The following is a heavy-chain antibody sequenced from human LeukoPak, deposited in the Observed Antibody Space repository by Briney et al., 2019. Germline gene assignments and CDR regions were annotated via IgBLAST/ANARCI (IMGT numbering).Heavy chain of an antibody. CDR3: AKDLIGGTTAYAFDI. Sequence: GGSLRLSCAASGFTFDDYAMHWVRQAPGKGLEWVSGISWNSGSIGYADSVKGRFTISRDNAKNSLYLQMNSLRAEDTALYYCAKDLIGGTTAYAFDIWGQGTMVTVSP. J-gene: IGHJ3*02. V-gene: IGHV3-9*01. CDR2: ISWNSGSI. CDR1: GFTFDDYA. D-gene: IGHD1-1*01.